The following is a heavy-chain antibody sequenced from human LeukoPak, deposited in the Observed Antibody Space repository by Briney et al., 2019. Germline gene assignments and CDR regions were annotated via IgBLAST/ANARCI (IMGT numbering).Heavy chain of an antibody. CDR3: AKVGSVTTVTTTYYYYYMDV. CDR1: GFTFSSYG. CDR2: ISYDGSNK. Sequence: GGSLRLSCAASGFTFSSYGMHWVRQAPGKGLEWVAVISYDGSNKYYADSVKGRFTISRDNSKNTLYLQMNSLRAEDTAVYYCAKVGSVTTVTTTYYYYYMDVWGKGTTVTVSS. D-gene: IGHD4-11*01. V-gene: IGHV3-30*18. J-gene: IGHJ6*03.